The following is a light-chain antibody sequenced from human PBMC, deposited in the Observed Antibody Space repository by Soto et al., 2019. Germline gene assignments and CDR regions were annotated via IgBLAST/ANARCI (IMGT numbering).Light chain of an antibody. CDR3: QQYNNWPPKIT. J-gene: IGKJ5*01. V-gene: IGKV3-15*01. CDR2: AAS. Sequence: ELVMTQSPATLSVSPGERATLSCRASQSVSSNLAWYQQRPGQAPRLLIYAASTRATGFPARFSGSGSGTEFTLTISSLQSEDFAVYYCQQYNNWPPKITFGQGTRLEIK. CDR1: QSVSSN.